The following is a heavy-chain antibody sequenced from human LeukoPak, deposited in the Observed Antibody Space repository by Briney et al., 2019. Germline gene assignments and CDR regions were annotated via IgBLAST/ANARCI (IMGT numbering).Heavy chain of an antibody. CDR3: ARDGVTVDAFDI. J-gene: IGHJ3*02. CDR1: GGSISSYY. CDR2: IYTSGST. D-gene: IGHD2-8*01. Sequence: SETLSLTCTVSGGSISSYYWSWIRQPAGKGLEWIGRIYTSGSTNYNPSLKSQVTMSVDTSKNQFSLKLSSVTAADTAVYYCARDGVTVDAFDIWGQGTMVTVSS. V-gene: IGHV4-4*07.